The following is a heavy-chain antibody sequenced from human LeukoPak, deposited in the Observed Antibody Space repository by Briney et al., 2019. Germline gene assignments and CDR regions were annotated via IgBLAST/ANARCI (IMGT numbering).Heavy chain of an antibody. V-gene: IGHV1-8*01. CDR3: ARGFPGYCTNGVCYGGDY. D-gene: IGHD2-8*01. CDR1: GYTFTSYD. CDR2: MNPNSGNT. J-gene: IGHJ4*02. Sequence: GASVEVSCKASGYTFTSYDINWVRQATGQGLEWMGWMNPNSGNTGYAQKFQGRVTMTRNTSISTAYMELSSLRSEDTAVYYCARGFPGYCTNGVCYGGDYWGQGTLVTVSS.